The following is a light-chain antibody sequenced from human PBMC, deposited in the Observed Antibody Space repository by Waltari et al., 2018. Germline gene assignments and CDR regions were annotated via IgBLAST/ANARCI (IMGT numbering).Light chain of an antibody. J-gene: IGKJ1*01. Sequence: EIMLTQSPGTLSLSPGERATLSCKASQSISKYLAWYQQKPGQAPRLLIYHASSRATGIPDRISGSRSETDFSLTISKLEPEDFAVYYCQHYVRLPATFGQGTNVEIK. CDR3: QHYVRLPAT. V-gene: IGKV3-20*01. CDR2: HAS. CDR1: QSISKY.